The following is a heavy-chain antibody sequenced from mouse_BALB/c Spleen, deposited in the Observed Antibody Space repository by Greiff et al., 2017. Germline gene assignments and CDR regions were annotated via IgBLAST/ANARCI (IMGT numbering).Heavy chain of an antibody. Sequence: EVKLVESGGGLVQPGGSLKLSCAASGFTFSSYTMSWVRQTPEKRLEWVAYISNGGGSTYYPDTVKGRFTISRDNAKNTLYLQMSSLKSEDTAMYYCARQNWAWFAYWGQGTLVTVSA. D-gene: IGHD4-1*01. J-gene: IGHJ3*01. CDR2: ISNGGGST. V-gene: IGHV5-12-2*01. CDR3: ARQNWAWFAY. CDR1: GFTFSSYT.